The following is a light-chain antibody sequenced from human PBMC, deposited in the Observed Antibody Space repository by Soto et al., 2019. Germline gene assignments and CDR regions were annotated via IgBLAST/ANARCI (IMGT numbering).Light chain of an antibody. CDR2: GAS. CDR1: QSVSSSF. CDR3: QQYVNLPRT. J-gene: IGKJ1*01. Sequence: EIVLTQSPGTLSLSPGERATLSCRASQSVSSSFLAWYQQKPGQAPRLLIYGASSRATGIPDRFSGSGSGTDFTLTISRLEPEDFAVYFCQQYVNLPRTFGQGTKVEIK. V-gene: IGKV3-20*01.